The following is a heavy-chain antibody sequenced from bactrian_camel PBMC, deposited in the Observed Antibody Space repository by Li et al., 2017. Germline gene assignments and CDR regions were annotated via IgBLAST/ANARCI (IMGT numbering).Heavy chain of an antibody. CDR3: AADIEDRWNPYNNY. CDR1: GFTFSTTY. CDR2: IDSDGGT. V-gene: IGHV3S26*01. J-gene: IGHJ4*01. Sequence: QVQLVESGGGLVQPGGSLRLSCAASGFTFSTTYMTWVRQAPGKEREGVAVIDSDGGTSYVDSVKGRFTISKDNAKNTLYLQMNSLKPEDTAMYYCAADIEDRWNPYNNYWGQGTQVTVS. D-gene: IGHD1*01.